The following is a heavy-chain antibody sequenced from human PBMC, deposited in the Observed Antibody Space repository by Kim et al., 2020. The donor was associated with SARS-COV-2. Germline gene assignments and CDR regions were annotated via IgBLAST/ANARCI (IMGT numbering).Heavy chain of an antibody. CDR3: ARGEDITIFGVVYNWFDP. D-gene: IGHD3-3*01. Sequence: KSRVTISVDTSKNQFSLKLSSVTAADTAVYYCARGEDITIFGVVYNWFDPWGQGTLVTVSS. J-gene: IGHJ5*02. V-gene: IGHV4-31*02.